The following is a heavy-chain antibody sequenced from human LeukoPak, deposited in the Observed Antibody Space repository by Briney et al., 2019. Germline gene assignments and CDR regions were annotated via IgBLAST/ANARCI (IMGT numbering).Heavy chain of an antibody. CDR1: GFTFSSYS. J-gene: IGHJ4*02. D-gene: IGHD3-3*01. CDR3: ARGPYYDFWSGFFDY. V-gene: IGHV3-7*01. Sequence: QTGGSLRLSCAASGFTFSSYSMNWVRQAPGKGLEWVANIKQDGSEKYYVDSVKGRFTISRDNAKNSLYLQMNSLRAEDTAVYYCARGPYYDFWSGFFDYWGQGTLVTVSS. CDR2: IKQDGSEK.